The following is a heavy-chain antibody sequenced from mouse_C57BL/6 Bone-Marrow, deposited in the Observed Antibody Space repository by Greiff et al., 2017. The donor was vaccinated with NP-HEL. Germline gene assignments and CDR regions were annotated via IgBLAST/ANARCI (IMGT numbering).Heavy chain of an antibody. J-gene: IGHJ4*01. D-gene: IGHD1-1*01. CDR2: ISDGGSYT. CDR3: AREGVITTVGDAMDY. V-gene: IGHV5-4*01. Sequence: EVMLVESGGGLVKPGGSLKLSCAASGFTFSSYAMSWVRQTPEKRLEWVATISDGGSYTYYPDNVKGRFTISRDNAKNNLYLQMSHLKSEDTAMYYCAREGVITTVGDAMDYWGQGTSVTVSS. CDR1: GFTFSSYA.